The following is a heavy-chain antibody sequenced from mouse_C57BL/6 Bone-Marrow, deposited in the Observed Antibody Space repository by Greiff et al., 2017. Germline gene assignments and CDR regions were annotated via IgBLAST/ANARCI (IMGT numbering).Heavy chain of an antibody. V-gene: IGHV1-42*01. D-gene: IGHD2-4*01. Sequence: EVQLVESGPELVKPGASVKISCKASGYSFTGYYMNWVKQSPEKSLEWIGEINPSTGGTTYNQKFKAKATLTVDKSSSTAYMQLKSLTSEDSAVYYCAREGYDYFFDYWGQGTTLTVSS. CDR1: GYSFTGYY. J-gene: IGHJ2*01. CDR2: INPSTGGT. CDR3: AREGYDYFFDY.